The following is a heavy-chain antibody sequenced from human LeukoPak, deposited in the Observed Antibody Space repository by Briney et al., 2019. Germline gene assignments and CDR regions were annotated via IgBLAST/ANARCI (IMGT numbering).Heavy chain of an antibody. J-gene: IGHJ4*02. CDR1: GGSISSYY. V-gene: IGHV4-59*01. D-gene: IGHD6-13*01. Sequence: SETLSLTCTVSGGSISSYYWSWIRQPPGKGLEWIGYIYYSGSTNYNPSLKSRVTISVDTSKNQFSLKLSSVTAADTAVYYCARVGRVYSSSWYGSRHFDYWGQGTLVTVSS. CDR2: IYYSGST. CDR3: ARVGRVYSSSWYGSRHFDY.